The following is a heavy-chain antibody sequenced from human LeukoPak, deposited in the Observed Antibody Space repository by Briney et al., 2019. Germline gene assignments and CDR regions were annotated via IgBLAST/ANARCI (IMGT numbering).Heavy chain of an antibody. Sequence: SETLSLTCTVSGASVSNHYWSWIRQPHGEGLERIGYFSYSGSTNYNPSLKSRVTISVDTSKNQFSLKLSSVTAADTAVYYCARGPLDSGYTYFDYWGQGTLVSVAS. J-gene: IGHJ4*02. CDR2: FSYSGST. D-gene: IGHD5-12*01. CDR1: GASVSNHY. V-gene: IGHV4-59*02. CDR3: ARGPLDSGYTYFDY.